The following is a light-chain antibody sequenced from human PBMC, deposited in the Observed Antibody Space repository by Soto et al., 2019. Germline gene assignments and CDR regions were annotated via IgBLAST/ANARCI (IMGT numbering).Light chain of an antibody. Sequence: QLVLTQSPSASASLGAAVKLTCTLSSGHSIYAIAWHQQQPEKGPRYLMKLNSDGSHSKGDGIPDRFSGSSSGAERYLTISSLQSEDEADYYCQTWGTGTIVFGGGTKVTVL. V-gene: IGLV4-69*01. CDR2: LNSDGSH. CDR1: SGHSIYA. J-gene: IGLJ2*01. CDR3: QTWGTGTIV.